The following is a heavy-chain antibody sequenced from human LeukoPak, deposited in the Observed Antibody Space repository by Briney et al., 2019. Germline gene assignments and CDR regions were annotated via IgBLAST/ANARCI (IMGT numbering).Heavy chain of an antibody. J-gene: IGHJ4*02. CDR2: IYYSGST. CDR1: GGSISSYY. D-gene: IGHD2-2*01. V-gene: IGHV4-59*01. CDR3: ARSAHYSITSYPFYY. Sequence: SETLSLTCTVSGGSISSYYWSWIRQPPGKGLEWIGYIYYSGSTNYNPSLKSRVTISVDTSKNQFSLKLSSVTAADTAVYYCARSAHYSITSYPFYYWGQGTLVTVSS.